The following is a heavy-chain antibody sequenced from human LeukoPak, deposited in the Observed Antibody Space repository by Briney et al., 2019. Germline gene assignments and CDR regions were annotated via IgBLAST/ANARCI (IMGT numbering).Heavy chain of an antibody. Sequence: PGRSLRLSCVASGFTFSSYEMNWVRQAPGKGPEWVSYITGSSSTIYYADSVKGRFTISRDNAKNSLYLQMNSLRAEDTAVCYCAREELGSSGYSSLDCWGQGTLVTVSS. D-gene: IGHD3-22*01. CDR3: AREELGSSGYSSLDC. V-gene: IGHV3-48*03. CDR1: GFTFSSYE. CDR2: ITGSSSTI. J-gene: IGHJ4*02.